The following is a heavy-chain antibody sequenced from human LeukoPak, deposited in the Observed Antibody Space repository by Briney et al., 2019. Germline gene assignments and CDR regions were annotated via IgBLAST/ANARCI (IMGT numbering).Heavy chain of an antibody. Sequence: PSETLSLTCAVSGYSISSGYYWGWIRQPPGKGLEWIGSIYHSGSTYYNPSLKSRVTISVDTSKNQFSLKLSSVTAADTAVYYCASDYGDYVWFDPWGQGTLVTVSS. D-gene: IGHD4-17*01. CDR3: ASDYGDYVWFDP. CDR2: IYHSGST. V-gene: IGHV4-38-2*01. CDR1: GYSISSGYY. J-gene: IGHJ5*02.